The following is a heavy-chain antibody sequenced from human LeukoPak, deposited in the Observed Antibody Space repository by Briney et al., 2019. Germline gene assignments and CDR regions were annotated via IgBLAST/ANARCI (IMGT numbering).Heavy chain of an antibody. J-gene: IGHJ5*02. CDR2: INPNSGDT. Sequence: ASVKVSCKASGYTFTGSFIHWVRQAPGQGLEWMGWINPNSGDTNYAQKFQGRVTMTRDTSISTAYMDLSSLRSDDTAMYYCARDVGITVADSFDPWGQGTLVTVSS. CDR3: ARDVGITVADSFDP. CDR1: GYTFTGSF. D-gene: IGHD6-13*01. V-gene: IGHV1-2*02.